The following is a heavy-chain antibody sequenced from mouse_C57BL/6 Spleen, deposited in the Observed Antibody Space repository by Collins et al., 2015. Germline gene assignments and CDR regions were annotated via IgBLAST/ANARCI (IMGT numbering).Heavy chain of an antibody. Sequence: DVQLVESGGGLVQPGGSRKLSCAASGFTFSSFGMHWVRQAPEKGLEWVAYISSGSSTIYYADTVKGRFTISRDNPKNTLFLQMTSLRSEDTAMYYCARRTTVDMDYWGQGTSVTVSS. D-gene: IGHD1-1*01. CDR2: ISSGSSTI. CDR1: GFTFSSFG. CDR3: ARRTTVDMDY. V-gene: IGHV5-17*02. J-gene: IGHJ4*01.